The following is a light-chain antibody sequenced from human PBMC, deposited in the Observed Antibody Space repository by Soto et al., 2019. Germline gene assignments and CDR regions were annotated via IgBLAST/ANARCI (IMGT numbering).Light chain of an antibody. Sequence: DIQMTQSPSSLSASVGDRVTLTCRASQSVSSDLNWYQQKPGKAPNLLIYGASSLQSGVPSRFRGSGSGTDFTLTISSLQPEDLATYYCQQGYSTPQTFGQGTKVEI. J-gene: IGKJ1*01. V-gene: IGKV1-39*01. CDR3: QQGYSTPQT. CDR2: GAS. CDR1: QSVSSD.